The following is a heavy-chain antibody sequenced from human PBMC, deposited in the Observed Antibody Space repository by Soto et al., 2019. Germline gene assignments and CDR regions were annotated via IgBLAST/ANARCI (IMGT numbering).Heavy chain of an antibody. CDR1: ELTFRNYN. Sequence: EVQLVESGGGLVKAGGSLRLFCTASELTFRNYNMNWVPQAPGKGLEWVSSISTGGAYMFYADSVRGRFTIARDNAQNSRVRQIDSPRAEDTAVYYCARDIAAPGGDYFDSWGQGTLVTVSS. D-gene: IGHD2-21*01. V-gene: IGHV3-21*06. CDR3: ARDIAAPGGDYFDS. CDR2: ISTGGAYM. J-gene: IGHJ4*02.